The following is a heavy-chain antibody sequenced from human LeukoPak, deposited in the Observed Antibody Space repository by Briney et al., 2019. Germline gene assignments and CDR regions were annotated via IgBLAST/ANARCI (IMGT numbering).Heavy chain of an antibody. D-gene: IGHD3-10*01. CDR1: GFTFRNYW. V-gene: IGHV3-7*01. Sequence: GGSLRLSCAASGFTFRNYWMSWIRQAPGRGLEWVANIKLDGTQKNYIQSVRGRFTISRDNSKNTLYLQMNSLRAEDTAVYYCAKDLGPPRSMVRGVNWFDPWGQGTLVTVSS. CDR3: AKDLGPPRSMVRGVNWFDP. CDR2: IKLDGTQK. J-gene: IGHJ5*02.